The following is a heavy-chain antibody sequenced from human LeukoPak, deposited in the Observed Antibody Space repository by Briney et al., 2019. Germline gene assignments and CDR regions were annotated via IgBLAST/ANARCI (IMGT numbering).Heavy chain of an antibody. CDR3: TKRTGRDSRDY. CDR2: IDYSGGST. D-gene: IGHD3-22*01. Sequence: GGSLRLSCTASGFTLSSYEMSWVRQAPGKGLEWVSSIDYSGGSTYYADSVKGRFTISRDNSKTTLYLQMNSLRPEDTAVYYCTKRTGRDSRDYWGQGTLVTVSS. CDR1: GFTLSSYE. J-gene: IGHJ4*02. V-gene: IGHV3-23*01.